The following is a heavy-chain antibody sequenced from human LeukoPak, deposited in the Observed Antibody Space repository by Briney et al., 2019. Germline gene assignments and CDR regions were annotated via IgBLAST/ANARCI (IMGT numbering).Heavy chain of an antibody. CDR1: GFTFSSYW. D-gene: IGHD6-19*01. J-gene: IGHJ4*02. V-gene: IGHV3-74*01. CDR2: IKSDGSNT. Sequence: GGSLRLSCAASGFTFSSYWMHWVRQAPGKGLVWVSRIKSDGSNTNYADSVKGRFAISRDNSKNTPYLQMNSLRAEDTAVYYCAKPADDSSGWYVFDYWGQGTLVTVSS. CDR3: AKPADDSSGWYVFDY.